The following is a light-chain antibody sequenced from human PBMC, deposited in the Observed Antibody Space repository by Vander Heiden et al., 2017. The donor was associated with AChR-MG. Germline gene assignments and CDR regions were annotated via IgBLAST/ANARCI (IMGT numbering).Light chain of an antibody. V-gene: IGLV3-19*01. CDR2: GKD. J-gene: IGLJ1*01. CDR3: YSRDSSVSHYV. CDR1: SLRRYY. Sequence: SSELTQDPAVSVALGQTVRITCQGDSLRRYYASWYQQKPGQAPLLVLYGKDRRPSGNPVRFSGSRSGNTASLTITGAQAEDEADYYCYSRDSSVSHYVFGSGTKVTVL.